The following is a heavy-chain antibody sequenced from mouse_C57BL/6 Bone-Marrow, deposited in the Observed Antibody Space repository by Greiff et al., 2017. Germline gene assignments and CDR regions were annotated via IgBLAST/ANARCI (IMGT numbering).Heavy chain of an antibody. CDR3: ERGSSPDFDY. V-gene: IGHV1-85*01. D-gene: IGHD1-1*01. CDR2: IYPSDGST. J-gene: IGHJ2*01. Sequence: QVQLKQSGPELVKPGASVKLSCKASGYTFTSYDINWVKQRPGQGLEWIGWIYPSDGSTKYNEKFKGKATLTVDTSASTAYMEHHSLTSEDSAVYVGERGSSPDFDYWGQGTTLTVSS. CDR1: GYTFTSYD.